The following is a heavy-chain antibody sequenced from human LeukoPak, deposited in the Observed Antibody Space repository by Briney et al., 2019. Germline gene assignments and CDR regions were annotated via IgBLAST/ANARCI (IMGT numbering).Heavy chain of an antibody. CDR3: ARGRFLFRGVLDSGVRYYFDF. Sequence: SETLSLTCTVSGGSIISNRHYWSWIRQPPGKGLEWIGEINHSGSTNYNPSLKSRVTMSVDTSKNQFSLKLSSVTAADTAVYYCARGRFLFRGVLDSGVRYYFDFWGQGTLVTVSS. D-gene: IGHD3-10*01. V-gene: IGHV4-39*07. CDR2: INHSGST. CDR1: GGSIISNRHY. J-gene: IGHJ4*02.